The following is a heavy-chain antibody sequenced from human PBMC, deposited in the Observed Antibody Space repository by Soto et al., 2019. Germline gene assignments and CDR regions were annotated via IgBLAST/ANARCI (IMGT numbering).Heavy chain of an antibody. CDR1: GYTFTSYY. V-gene: IGHV1-46*01. D-gene: IGHD2-2*01. Sequence: QVQLVQSGVEVKKPGASTKVSCKASGYTFTSYYIHWVRQAPGQGLEWMGLIDPTGGSTTYAQKFQDRVTMTRDTSTSTVYLELCSLISEGTAVYYCARDPFVILLPAANWFDPWGQGTLVTVSS. CDR2: IDPTGGST. CDR3: ARDPFVILLPAANWFDP. J-gene: IGHJ5*02.